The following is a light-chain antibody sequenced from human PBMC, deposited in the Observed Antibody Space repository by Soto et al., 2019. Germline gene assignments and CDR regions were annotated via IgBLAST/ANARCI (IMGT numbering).Light chain of an antibody. CDR2: EVN. Sequence: QSALTQTASVSGSPGQSITISCTGTSRDIGAYNHVSWYQQNPGKAPQLIIYEVNNRPSGLSNRFSASKSANAASLTISGLQPEDEADYFCCSFTTSSTLVFGTGTKLTVL. J-gene: IGLJ1*01. CDR1: SRDIGAYNH. V-gene: IGLV2-14*01. CDR3: CSFTTSSTLV.